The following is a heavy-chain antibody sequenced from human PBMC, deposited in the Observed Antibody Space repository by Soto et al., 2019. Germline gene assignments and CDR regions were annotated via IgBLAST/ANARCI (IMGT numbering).Heavy chain of an antibody. V-gene: IGHV3-30*03. CDR3: ALTRRASLLEVAGPGFEY. CDR1: GFNFGVFG. Sequence: GGSLRLSCAASGFNFGVFGMHWVRQAPGKGLEWLSVLSYEGSEEYYADSVRGRFTISRDNSKNTLFLQMDSLRVDDTGVYYCALTRRASLLEVAGPGFEYWGQGTLVTVSS. CDR2: LSYEGSEE. D-gene: IGHD6-19*01. J-gene: IGHJ4*02.